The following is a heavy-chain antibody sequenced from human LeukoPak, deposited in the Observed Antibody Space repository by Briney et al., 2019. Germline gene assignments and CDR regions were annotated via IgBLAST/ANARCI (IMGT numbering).Heavy chain of an antibody. Sequence: GGSLRLSCAASGFTFNTYSMNWVRQAPGKGLEWVSSISSSSIYRYYADSVKGRFTISRDNAKNSVYLQMNSLRAEDTAVYYCAREPYYDILTGYYPGDYFDYWGQGTLVTVSS. CDR2: ISSSSIYR. D-gene: IGHD3-9*01. J-gene: IGHJ4*02. V-gene: IGHV3-21*01. CDR1: GFTFNTYS. CDR3: AREPYYDILTGYYPGDYFDY.